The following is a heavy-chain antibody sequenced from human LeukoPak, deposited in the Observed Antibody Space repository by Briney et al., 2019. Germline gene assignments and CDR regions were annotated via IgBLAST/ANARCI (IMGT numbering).Heavy chain of an antibody. CDR1: GFTFSSYE. Sequence: GGSLRLSCAASGFTFSSYEMNWVRQAPGKGLEWVSYISSSGSTIYYADSVKGRFTISRDNAKNSLYLQMNSLRAEDTAAYYCARDLGDITMVRGDADYWGQGTLVTVSS. V-gene: IGHV3-48*03. J-gene: IGHJ4*02. CDR2: ISSSGSTI. D-gene: IGHD3-10*01. CDR3: ARDLGDITMVRGDADY.